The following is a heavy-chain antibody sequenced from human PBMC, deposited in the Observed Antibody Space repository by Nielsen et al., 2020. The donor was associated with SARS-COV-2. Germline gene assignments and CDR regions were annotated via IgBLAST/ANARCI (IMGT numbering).Heavy chain of an antibody. J-gene: IGHJ6*02. Sequence: SGPTLVKPPQTLTLTCTFSGFSLSTSGVGVGWIRQPPGKALEWLALIYWDDDKYYSTSLKTRLTISKDTSKNQVVLTMTNMDPVDTATYYCARMRHYDFWSGYYYGMDVWGQGTTVTVSS. CDR3: ARMRHYDFWSGYYYGMDV. D-gene: IGHD3-3*01. CDR1: GFSLSTSGVG. CDR2: IYWDDDK. V-gene: IGHV2-70*01.